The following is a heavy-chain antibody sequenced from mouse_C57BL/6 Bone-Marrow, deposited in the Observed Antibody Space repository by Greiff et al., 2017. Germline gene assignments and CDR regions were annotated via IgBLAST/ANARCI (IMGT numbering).Heavy chain of an antibody. CDR2: MHPNGGSP. Sequence: QVQLKQPGAELVKPGASVKLSCKASGYTFTNYWMHWVKQRPGPGLEWIGMMHPNGGSPEYNEKFNSEAKLSVDKSSRTAYMELSSLTSEDSAVYYCARSYDYDDYTMDYWGQGTSVTVSS. V-gene: IGHV1-64*01. J-gene: IGHJ4*01. CDR1: GYTFTNYW. CDR3: ARSYDYDDYTMDY. D-gene: IGHD2-4*01.